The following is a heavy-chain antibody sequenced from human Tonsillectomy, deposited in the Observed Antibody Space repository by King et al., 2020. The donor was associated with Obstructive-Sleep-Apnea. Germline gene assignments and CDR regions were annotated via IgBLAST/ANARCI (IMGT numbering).Heavy chain of an antibody. V-gene: IGHV3-49*03. CDR3: TRENWNRSFVP. J-gene: IGHJ5*02. Sequence: VQLVESGGGLVQPGRSLRLSCTASGFTFGDYAINWFRQAPGKGLEWVGFIRSKAYGGTTEYAASVKGRFTISRDDSESIAYLQMNSLKTEDTAVYYCTRENWNRSFVPWGQGTLVTVSS. CDR2: IRSKAYGGTT. D-gene: IGHD1-1*01. CDR1: GFTFGDYA.